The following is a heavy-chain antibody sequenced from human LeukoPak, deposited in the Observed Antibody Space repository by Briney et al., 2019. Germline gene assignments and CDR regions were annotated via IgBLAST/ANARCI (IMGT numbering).Heavy chain of an antibody. D-gene: IGHD2-15*01. CDR1: GFTFSSYG. J-gene: IGHJ4*02. CDR3: ARDWVVIAATGFDY. Sequence: GGSLRLSCAASGFTFSSYGMHWVRQAPGKGLEWVANIKQDGSENYYVDSVKGRFTISRDNAKNSLYLQMNSLRAEDTAVYYCARDWVVIAATGFDYWGQGTLVTVSS. V-gene: IGHV3-7*01. CDR2: IKQDGSEN.